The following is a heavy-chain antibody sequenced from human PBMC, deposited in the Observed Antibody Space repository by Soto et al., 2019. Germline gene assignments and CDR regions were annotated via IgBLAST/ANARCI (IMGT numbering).Heavy chain of an antibody. J-gene: IGHJ4*02. D-gene: IGHD6-13*01. CDR3: ARVPPTIASAGREDY. Sequence: QVQLVQSGAEVKKPGASVKVSCKASGYTFTSYGISWVRQAPGQGLEWMGWISAYNGNTNYAQKLQGRVTMTTGTTTSTAYMELRSLRSDDTAVYYGARVPPTIASAGREDYWGQGTLVTVSS. V-gene: IGHV1-18*01. CDR2: ISAYNGNT. CDR1: GYTFTSYG.